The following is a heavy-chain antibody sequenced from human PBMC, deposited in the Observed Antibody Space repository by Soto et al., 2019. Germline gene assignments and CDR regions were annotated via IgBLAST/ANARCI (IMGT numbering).Heavy chain of an antibody. CDR2: IIPILGIA. V-gene: IGHV1-69*02. D-gene: IGHD3-10*01. Sequence: GASVKVSCKASGGTFSSYTISWVRQAPGQGLEWMGRIIPILGIANYAQKFQGRVTITADKSTSTAYMELSSLRSEDTAVYYCSVRGVISYFDYWGQGTLVTVSS. CDR1: GGTFSSYT. CDR3: SVRGVISYFDY. J-gene: IGHJ4*02.